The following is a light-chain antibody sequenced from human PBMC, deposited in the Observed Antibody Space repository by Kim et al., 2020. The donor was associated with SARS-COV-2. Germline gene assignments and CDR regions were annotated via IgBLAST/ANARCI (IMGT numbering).Light chain of an antibody. Sequence: SSELTQDPAVSVALGQTVRITCQGDSLRSYYSSWYQQKPGQAPIVVIYGENNRPSGIPDRFSGSSSGNTASLTITGAQAEDEADYYCNSRDSSGNHLVFGGGTQLTVL. CDR3: NSRDSSGNHLV. CDR2: GEN. V-gene: IGLV3-19*01. J-gene: IGLJ3*02. CDR1: SLRSYY.